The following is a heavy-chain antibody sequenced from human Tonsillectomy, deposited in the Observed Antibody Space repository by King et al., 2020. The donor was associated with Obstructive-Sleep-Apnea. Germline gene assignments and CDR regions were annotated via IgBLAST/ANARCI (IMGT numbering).Heavy chain of an antibody. CDR2: INHSGST. D-gene: IGHD6-13*01. CDR3: ARGSGAASVNWFDP. Sequence: VQLQQWGAGLLKPSETLSLTCGVYGGSFNDYYWSWIRQPPGKGLEWIGEINHSGSTNYNPSLESRVTISVDTSKNQFSLKLSSVTASDTAVYYCARGSGAASVNWFDPWGQGALVTVSS. V-gene: IGHV4-34*01. CDR1: GGSFNDYY. J-gene: IGHJ5*02.